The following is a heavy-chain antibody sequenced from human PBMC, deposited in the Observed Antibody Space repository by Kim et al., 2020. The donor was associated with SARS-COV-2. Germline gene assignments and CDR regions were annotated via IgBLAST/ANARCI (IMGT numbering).Heavy chain of an antibody. CDR3: ARDLRGAVGCFDL. V-gene: IGHV3-21*01. Sequence: GGSLRLSCAASGFTFSSYSMNWVRQAPGKGLEWVSSISSSSSYIYYADSVKGRFTISRDNAKNSLYLQMNSLRAEDTAVYYCARDLRGAVGCFDLWGRGTLVTVSS. D-gene: IGHD6-19*01. J-gene: IGHJ2*01. CDR1: GFTFSSYS. CDR2: ISSSSSYI.